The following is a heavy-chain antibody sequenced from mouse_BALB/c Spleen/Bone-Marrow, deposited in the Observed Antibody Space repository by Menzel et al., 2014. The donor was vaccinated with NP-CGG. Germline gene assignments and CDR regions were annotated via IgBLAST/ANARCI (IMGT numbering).Heavy chain of an antibody. V-gene: IGHV4-1*02. CDR2: INPDSSTI. CDR3: ARPLYDGYYVWFAY. D-gene: IGHD2-3*01. CDR1: GVDFSRYW. Sequence: GVDFSRYWMSWVRQAPGKGLEWIGEINPDSSTINYTPSLKDKFIISRDNAKNTLYLQMSKVRSEDTALYYCARPLYDGYYVWFAYWGQGTLVTVSA. J-gene: IGHJ3*01.